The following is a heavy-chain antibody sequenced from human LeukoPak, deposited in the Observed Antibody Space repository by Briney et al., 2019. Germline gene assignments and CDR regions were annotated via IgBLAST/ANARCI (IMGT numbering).Heavy chain of an antibody. J-gene: IGHJ3*02. CDR2: ISGSGGST. CDR3: AKDRGIGSSWYSGAFDI. CDR1: GFTVGSNY. Sequence: GGSLRLSCAASGFTVGSNYMSWVRQAPGKGLEWVSIISGSGGSTYYADSVKGRFTISRDNSKNTLYLQMNSLRVEDTAVYYCAKDRGIGSSWYSGAFDIWGQGTMVTVSS. V-gene: IGHV3-23*01. D-gene: IGHD6-13*01.